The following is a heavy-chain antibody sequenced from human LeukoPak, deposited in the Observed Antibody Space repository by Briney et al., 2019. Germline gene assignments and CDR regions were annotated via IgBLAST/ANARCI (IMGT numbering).Heavy chain of an antibody. CDR3: ARTYYDFTPLGYFDL. CDR2: IYTSGST. CDR1: GGSISSYY. D-gene: IGHD3-3*01. Sequence: SETLSLTCTVSGGSISSYYWSWIRQPAGKGLEWIGRIYTSGSTNYNPSLMSRVTMSVDTSKNQFSLKLSSVTAADTAVYYCARTYYDFTPLGYFDLWGRGTLVTVSS. V-gene: IGHV4-4*07. J-gene: IGHJ2*01.